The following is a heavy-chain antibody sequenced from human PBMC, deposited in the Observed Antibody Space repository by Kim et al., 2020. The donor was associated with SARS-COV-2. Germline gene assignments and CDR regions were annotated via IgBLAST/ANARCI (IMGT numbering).Heavy chain of an antibody. D-gene: IGHD3-10*01. CDR3: ARSGGMDV. J-gene: IGHJ6*02. V-gene: IGHV1-3*04. CDR1: GYIFTDHG. Sequence: ASVKVSCKSSGYIFTDHGIHWVRQAPGQRLEWLGAIYTGNGNTLDSQKFQGRVTLTRDTSASTAHMELSSLKSEDTAVYYCARSGGMDVWGQGTTVTVSS. CDR2: IYTGNGNT.